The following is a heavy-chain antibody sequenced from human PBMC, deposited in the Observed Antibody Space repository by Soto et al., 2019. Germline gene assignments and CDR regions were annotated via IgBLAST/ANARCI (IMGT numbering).Heavy chain of an antibody. CDR1: GGSVSSGSYY. J-gene: IGHJ4*02. CDR3: ARGRFEGSLDY. CDR2: IYYSGST. Sequence: SETLSLTCTVSGGSVSSGSYYWSWIRQPPGKGLEWIGYIYYSGSTNYNPSLKSRVTISVDTSKNQFSLKVSSATAADSAVYYCARGRFEGSLDYWGQGTLVTVSS. D-gene: IGHD3-16*01. V-gene: IGHV4-61*01.